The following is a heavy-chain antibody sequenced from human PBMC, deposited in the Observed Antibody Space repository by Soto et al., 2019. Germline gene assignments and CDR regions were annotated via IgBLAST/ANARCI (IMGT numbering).Heavy chain of an antibody. J-gene: IGHJ5*02. D-gene: IGHD5-12*01. CDR1: GFPFSSYA. CDR2: ISDSGSTI. V-gene: IGHV3-48*01. Sequence: GGSLILSCAASGFPFSSYAMNWVRQTPDKGLEWLSYISDSGSTIHYADSVKGRFTISRDNAKNSLYLQMNSLRADDTAVYYCTRDGSWGQGTLVTVPQ. CDR3: TRDGS.